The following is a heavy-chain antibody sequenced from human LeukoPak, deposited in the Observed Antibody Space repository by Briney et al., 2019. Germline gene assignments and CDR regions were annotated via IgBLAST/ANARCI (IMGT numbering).Heavy chain of an antibody. CDR3: AREWLSEPYYFDY. CDR1: GGTFSSYA. CDR2: INPNSGGT. J-gene: IGHJ4*02. Sequence: GASVKVSCKASGGTFSSYAIGWVRQAPGQGLEWMGRINPNSGGTNYAQKFQGRVTMTRDTSISTAYMELSRLRSDDTAVYYCAREWLSEPYYFDYWGQGTLVTVSS. D-gene: IGHD3-22*01. V-gene: IGHV1-2*06.